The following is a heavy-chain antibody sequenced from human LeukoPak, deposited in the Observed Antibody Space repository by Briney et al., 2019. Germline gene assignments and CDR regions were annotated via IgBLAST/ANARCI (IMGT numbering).Heavy chain of an antibody. CDR2: IIPILGIA. J-gene: IGHJ6*02. Sequence: WASVKVSCKASGGTFSSYAISWVRHAPGQGLEWMGRIIPILGIANYAQKFQGRVTITADKSTRTAYMELSSLRSEDTAVYYCARRYQFEYSYAPVYYYYYGMDVWGQGTTVTVSS. D-gene: IGHD5-18*01. CDR3: ARRYQFEYSYAPVYYYYYGMDV. CDR1: GGTFSSYA. V-gene: IGHV1-69*04.